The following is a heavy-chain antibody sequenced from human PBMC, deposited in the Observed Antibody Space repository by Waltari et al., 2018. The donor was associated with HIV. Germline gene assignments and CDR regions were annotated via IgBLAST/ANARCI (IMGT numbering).Heavy chain of an antibody. V-gene: IGHV3-53*01. J-gene: IGHJ6*02. CDR1: GLPVSSNY. CDR3: ARDPRSSGYYGVDV. CDR2: IYSGGSR. D-gene: IGHD1-26*01. Sequence: EVQLVESGGGLIEAGGSLRLTWEPPGLPVSSNYMSWVRQAPGKGLEWVSVIYSGGSRYYADSVKGRFTISRDNSKNTVSLHMNSLRAEDTAVYYCARDPRSSGYYGVDVWGQGTAVTVSS.